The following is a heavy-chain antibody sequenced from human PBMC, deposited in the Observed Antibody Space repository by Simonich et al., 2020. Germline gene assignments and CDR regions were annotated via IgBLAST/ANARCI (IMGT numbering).Heavy chain of an antibody. CDR1: GFTFSSYE. V-gene: IGHV3-48*03. CDR3: ARHYYGDYYFDY. CDR2: ISSSGSTI. D-gene: IGHD4-17*01. Sequence: EVQLVESGGGLVQPGGSLRLSCAASGFTFSSYEMNWVRKAPGKGLEWGSYISSSGSTIYYADSVKGRFTISRDNAKNSLYLQMNSLRAEDTAVYYCARHYYGDYYFDYWGQGTLVTVSS. J-gene: IGHJ4*02.